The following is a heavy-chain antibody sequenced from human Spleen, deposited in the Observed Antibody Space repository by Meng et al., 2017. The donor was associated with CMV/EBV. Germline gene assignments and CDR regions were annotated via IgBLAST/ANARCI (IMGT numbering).Heavy chain of an antibody. CDR1: GYTFTGYY. Sequence: ASVKVSCKASGYTFTGYYMHWVRQAPGQGLEWMGWINPNSGGTNYAQKFQGRVTVTRDTSISTVYMELRRLRSDDTAVYYCARGGFGYYYYDMDVWGQGTTVTVSS. CDR3: ARGGFGYYYYDMDV. D-gene: IGHD3-10*01. CDR2: INPNSGGT. J-gene: IGHJ6*02. V-gene: IGHV1-2*02.